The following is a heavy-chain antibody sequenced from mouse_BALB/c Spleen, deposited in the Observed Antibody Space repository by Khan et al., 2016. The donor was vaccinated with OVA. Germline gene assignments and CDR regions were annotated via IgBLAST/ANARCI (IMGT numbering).Heavy chain of an antibody. V-gene: IGHV1-31*01. CDR2: IDPFNADT. Sequence: VQLQQSGPELMKPGASVKISCKASGYSFTSYYMHWMKQSHGKSLEWIGYIDPFNADTDYNQKFKGKATLTVDKYSKTAYMQLTSLTSEYSAVYYCARGTFAYWGQGTLVTVSA. J-gene: IGHJ3*01. CDR3: ARGTFAY. CDR1: GYSFTSYY. D-gene: IGHD3-3*01.